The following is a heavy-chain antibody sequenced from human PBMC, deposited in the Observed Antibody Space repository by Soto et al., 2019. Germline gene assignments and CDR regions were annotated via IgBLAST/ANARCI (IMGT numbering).Heavy chain of an antibody. D-gene: IGHD3-3*01. Sequence: ASVKVSCKASGYTFTSYYMHWVRQAPGQGLERMGIINPSGGSTSYAQKFQGRVTMTRDTSTSTVYMELSSLRSEDTAVYYCARDSGFPLPYDFWSGYYYGMDVWGQGTTVTVSS. CDR1: GYTFTSYY. V-gene: IGHV1-46*01. CDR2: INPSGGST. J-gene: IGHJ6*02. CDR3: ARDSGFPLPYDFWSGYYYGMDV.